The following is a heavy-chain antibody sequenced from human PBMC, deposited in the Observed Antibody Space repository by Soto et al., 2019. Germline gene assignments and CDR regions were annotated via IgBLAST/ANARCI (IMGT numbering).Heavy chain of an antibody. CDR1: GFTFSSYG. CDR2: ISHGGSNT. D-gene: IGHD6-6*01. J-gene: IGHJ6*03. V-gene: IGHV3-30*02. Sequence: PGGSLRLSCAASGFTFSSYGMHWVRQAPGKGLEWVTSISHGGSNTYYVDSVKGRFTISRDNSKNTLYLQMNSLRAEDTAVYYCAKDWAARRFDYYYYYMDVWGKGTTVTVSS. CDR3: AKDWAARRFDYYYYYMDV.